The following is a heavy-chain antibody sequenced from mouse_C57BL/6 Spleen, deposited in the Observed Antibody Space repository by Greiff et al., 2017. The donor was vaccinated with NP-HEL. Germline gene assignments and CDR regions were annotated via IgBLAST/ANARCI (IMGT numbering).Heavy chain of an antibody. CDR2: IDPSDSYT. CDR1: GYTFTSYW. J-gene: IGHJ4*01. CDR3: ARSGGTGDYYAMDY. D-gene: IGHD3-3*01. Sequence: QVQLQQPGAELVRPGTSVKLSCKASGYTFTSYWMHWVKQRPGQGLEWIGVIDPSDSYTNYNQKFKGKATLTVDTSSSTAYMQLSSLTSEDSAVYYCARSGGTGDYYAMDYWGQGTSVTVSS. V-gene: IGHV1-59*01.